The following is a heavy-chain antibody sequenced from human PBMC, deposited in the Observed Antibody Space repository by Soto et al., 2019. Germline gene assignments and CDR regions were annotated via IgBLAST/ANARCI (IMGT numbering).Heavy chain of an antibody. CDR1: GFPFSHYW. J-gene: IGHJ5*02. Sequence: MQMVESGGGSVQPGGSLRLSCAASGFPFSHYWMHWVRQTPGKGLVWVSRINPAGTITNYADSVEGRFTISRDNADSAWFLQMNSLSAEDTAIYYCTSDTVGRRDTWGQGTLVTVSS. CDR2: INPAGTIT. D-gene: IGHD3-3*01. V-gene: IGHV3-74*01. CDR3: TSDTVGRRDT.